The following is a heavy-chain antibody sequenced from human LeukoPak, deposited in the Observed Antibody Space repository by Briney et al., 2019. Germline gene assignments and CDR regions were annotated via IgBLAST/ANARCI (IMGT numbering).Heavy chain of an antibody. CDR2: IYHSGRT. J-gene: IGHJ4*02. D-gene: IGHD6-13*01. CDR3: AREKIIAAALDY. V-gene: IGHV4-59*01. CDR1: GITFSSYG. Sequence: GSLRLSCAASGITFSSYGMSWIRQPPGKGLEWIGYIYHSGRTNYNPSLKSRITMSLDTSKNQFSLKLSSVTAADTAVYYCAREKIIAAALDYWGQGTLVTVSS.